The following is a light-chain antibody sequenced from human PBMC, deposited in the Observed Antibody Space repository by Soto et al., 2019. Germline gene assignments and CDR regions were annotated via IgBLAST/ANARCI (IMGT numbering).Light chain of an antibody. Sequence: IVLTQSPGTLSLSPGERATLSCRASPRISSNYLGWYQQKPGQAPRLLIYAASSRATGIPDRFSGSGSGTDFTLTISRLEPEDFAVYYCQDYGSSPQTFGQGTKVDIK. J-gene: IGKJ1*01. V-gene: IGKV3-20*01. CDR3: QDYGSSPQT. CDR2: AAS. CDR1: PRISSNY.